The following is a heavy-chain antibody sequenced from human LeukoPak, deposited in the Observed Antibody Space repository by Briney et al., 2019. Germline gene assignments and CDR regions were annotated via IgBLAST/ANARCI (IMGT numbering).Heavy chain of an antibody. CDR3: ARAPSRGWTYYFDY. V-gene: IGHV3-48*03. D-gene: IGHD3/OR15-3a*01. J-gene: IGHJ4*02. Sequence: PGGSLRLSCAASGFTFSSYEMNWVRQAPGKGLEWVSYISSSGSTIYYADSVKGRFTISRDNSKNTLYLQMNSLRAEDTAVYYCARAPSRGWTYYFDYWGQGTLVTVSS. CDR2: ISSSGSTI. CDR1: GFTFSSYE.